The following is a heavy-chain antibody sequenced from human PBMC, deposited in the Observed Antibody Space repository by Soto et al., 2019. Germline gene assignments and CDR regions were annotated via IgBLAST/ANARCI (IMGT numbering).Heavy chain of an antibody. Sequence: EVEVLESGGGLVQPGGSLRLSCAASGFTFSAYVMSWVRQAPGKGLEWVSSITSSGGGTYYADSVKGRFTISRDNSKNTLYLQMNSLRAEDTAVYYCAKSIAARPDYYYYGMDVWGQGTTVTVSS. CDR2: ITSSGGGT. CDR1: GFTFSAYV. CDR3: AKSIAARPDYYYYGMDV. V-gene: IGHV3-23*01. J-gene: IGHJ6*02. D-gene: IGHD6-6*01.